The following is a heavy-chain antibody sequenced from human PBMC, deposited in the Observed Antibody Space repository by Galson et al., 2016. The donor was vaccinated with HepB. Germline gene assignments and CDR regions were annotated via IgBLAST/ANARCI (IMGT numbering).Heavy chain of an antibody. CDR1: GFTFTSHW. Sequence: SLRLSCAASGFTFTSHWMHWVRQAPGKGLEWVANINQGGGEKYYVDSVKGRFTISRDNAKNSLYLQMDSLRAEDTAVYYCARDCTWCLDVWGRGTLVAVSS. J-gene: IGHJ2*01. CDR3: ARDCTWCLDV. V-gene: IGHV3-7*03. CDR2: INQGGGEK.